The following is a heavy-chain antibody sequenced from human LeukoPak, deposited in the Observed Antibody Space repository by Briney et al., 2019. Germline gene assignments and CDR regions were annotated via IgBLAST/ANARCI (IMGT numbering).Heavy chain of an antibody. J-gene: IGHJ5*02. D-gene: IGHD6-19*01. CDR2: ISSSSSYI. V-gene: IGHV3-21*01. CDR1: GFTFSSYA. CDR3: AREIAVAGHNWFDP. Sequence: KSGGSLRLSCAASGFTFSSYAMSWVRQAPGKGLEWVSSISSSSSYIYYADSVKGRFTISRDNAKNSLYLQMNSLRAEDTAVYYCAREIAVAGHNWFDPWGQGTLVTVSS.